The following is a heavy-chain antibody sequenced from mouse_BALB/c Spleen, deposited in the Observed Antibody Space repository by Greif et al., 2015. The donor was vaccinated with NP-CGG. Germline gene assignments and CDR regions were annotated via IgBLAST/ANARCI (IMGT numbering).Heavy chain of an antibody. CDR2: ISSGGSYT. D-gene: IGHD1-1*01. Sequence: EVQLVESGGGLVKPGGSLKLSCAASGFAFSSYDMSWVRQTPEKRLEWVATISSGGSYTYYPDSVKGRFTISRDNARNTLYLQMSSLRSEDTALYYCARPPYYYGSSYWYFDVWGAGTTVTVSS. J-gene: IGHJ1*01. CDR3: ARPPYYYGSSYWYFDV. V-gene: IGHV5-9*02. CDR1: GFAFSSYD.